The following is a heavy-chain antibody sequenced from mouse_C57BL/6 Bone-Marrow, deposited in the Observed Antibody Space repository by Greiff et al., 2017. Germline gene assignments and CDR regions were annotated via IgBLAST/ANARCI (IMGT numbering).Heavy chain of an antibody. CDR3: ARSAYYSAWFAY. D-gene: IGHD2-12*01. J-gene: IGHJ3*01. CDR2: IYPGGGST. V-gene: IGHV1-63*01. Sequence: VQLQQSGAELVRPGTSVKMSCKASGYTFTNYWIGWAKQRPGHGLEWIGDIYPGGGSTNDQEKFKGKATLTADKSSSTAYLQFSSLTSEDSAIYYCARSAYYSAWFAYWGQGTLVTVSA. CDR1: GYTFTNYW.